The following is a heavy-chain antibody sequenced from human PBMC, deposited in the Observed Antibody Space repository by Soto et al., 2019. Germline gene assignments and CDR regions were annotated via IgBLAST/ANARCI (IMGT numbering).Heavy chain of an antibody. V-gene: IGHV3-21*01. CDR2: ISSSSSYI. CDR1: GFTFSSYI. Sequence: PGGSLRLSCAASGFTFSSYIMNWVRQAPGKGLEWVSSISSSSSYIYYADSVKGRFTISRDNAKNSLYLQMNSLRAEDTAVYYCARDQRYYYDSSGYYSDYWGQGTLVTVSS. J-gene: IGHJ4*02. CDR3: ARDQRYYYDSSGYYSDY. D-gene: IGHD3-22*01.